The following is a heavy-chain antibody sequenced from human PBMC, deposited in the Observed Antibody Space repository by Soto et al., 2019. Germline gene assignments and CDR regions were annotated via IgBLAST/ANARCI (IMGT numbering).Heavy chain of an antibody. CDR2: IIHFFGTT. D-gene: IGHD3-3*01. V-gene: IGHV1-69*13. CDR1: GGTFTDYA. J-gene: IGHJ5*01. Sequence: SVKVSCKASGGTFTDYAFNWVRQAPGQGLEWMGGIIHFFGTTNFAQKFQGRVTITADASTSTAYMELSSLRFEDTAVYYCARGGFRFLAATWLDSWGQGTPVTAPQ. CDR3: ARGGFRFLAATWLDS.